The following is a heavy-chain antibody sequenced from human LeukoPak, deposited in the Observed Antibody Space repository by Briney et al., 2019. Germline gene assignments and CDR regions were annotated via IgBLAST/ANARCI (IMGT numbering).Heavy chain of an antibody. CDR2: ISSSGSTI. D-gene: IGHD6-13*01. CDR3: ASIAAAARGSYNWFDP. CDR1: GFTFSDYY. J-gene: IGHJ5*02. Sequence: GGSLRLSCAASGFTFSDYYMSWIRQAPGKGLEWVSYISSSGSTIYYADSVKGRFTISRDNAKNSLYLQMNSLRAEDTAVYYCASIAAAARGSYNWFDPWGQGTLVTVSS. V-gene: IGHV3-11*01.